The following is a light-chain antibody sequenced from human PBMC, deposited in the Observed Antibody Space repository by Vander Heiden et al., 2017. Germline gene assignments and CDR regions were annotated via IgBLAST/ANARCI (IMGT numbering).Light chain of an antibody. CDR2: NNN. CDR1: TSNIGRNT. CDR3: AAWDDRLNGQV. J-gene: IGLJ3*02. Sequence: QSVLTQPPSASGTPGQRVTISCSGSTSNIGRNTVNWYQQLPGTSPKLLIYNNNQRPSGVPGRFSGSKSGTSASLAISGLQSEDEADYYCAAWDDRLNGQVFGGGTQLTVL. V-gene: IGLV1-44*01.